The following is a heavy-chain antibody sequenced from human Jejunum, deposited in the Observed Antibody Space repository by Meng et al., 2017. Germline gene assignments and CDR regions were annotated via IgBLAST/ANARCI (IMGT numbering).Heavy chain of an antibody. V-gene: IGHV5-51*01. J-gene: IGHJ3*02. CDR3: ARMTRSGVISDGFNI. D-gene: IGHD2-15*01. CDR2: IYPGDSDT. CDR1: GYSFSTYW. Sequence: GGSLRLSCKGSGYSFSTYWIGWVRQMPGKGLEWMGIIYPGDSDTRYSPSFQGQVTISADKSISTTYLQWSSLKASDTAMYYCARMTRSGVISDGFNIWGQGTMVTVSS.